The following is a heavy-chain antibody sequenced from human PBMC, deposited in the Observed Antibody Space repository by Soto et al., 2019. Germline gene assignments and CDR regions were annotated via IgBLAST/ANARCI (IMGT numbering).Heavy chain of an antibody. V-gene: IGHV4-4*02. CDR3: ARIAVVPSALDP. D-gene: IGHD2-2*01. CDR1: GVSISSSHW. J-gene: IGHJ5*02. Sequence: QVQLQESGPGLVKPSETLSLTCDVSGVSISSSHWWCWLRQPPGKGLQWIGEVYHSGSANYHPSLKSRVSTSVSKSKNQVSLRLSSVTAADTALYYCARIAVVPSALDPWGQGTLVTVSS. CDR2: VYHSGSA.